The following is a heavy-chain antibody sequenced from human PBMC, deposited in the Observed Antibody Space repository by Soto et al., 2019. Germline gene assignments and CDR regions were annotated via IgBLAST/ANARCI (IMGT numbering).Heavy chain of an antibody. CDR1: GFTFSDYY. CDR3: ARGLPTTYYDFWSGYYSGGFDY. CDR2: ISSSGSTI. D-gene: IGHD3-3*01. Sequence: QVQLVESGGGLVKPGGSLRLSCADSGFTFSDYYMSWIRQAPGKGLEWVSYISSSGSTIYYADSVKGRFTISRDNAKNSLYLQMNSLRAEDTAVYYCARGLPTTYYDFWSGYYSGGFDYWGQGTLVTVSS. J-gene: IGHJ4*02. V-gene: IGHV3-11*01.